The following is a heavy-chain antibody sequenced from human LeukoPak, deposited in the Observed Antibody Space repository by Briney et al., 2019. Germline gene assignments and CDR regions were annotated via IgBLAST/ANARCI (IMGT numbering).Heavy chain of an antibody. CDR1: VGSISSSSYY. CDR2: VYYRGNT. V-gene: IGHV4-39*01. D-gene: IGHD3-9*01. CDR3: ARAVYDIFDWLSTYYFDY. Sequence: SGTLSLTCSVSVGSISSSSYYWVWIRQPPGKGLEWIGSVYYRGNTYYNPSLKSRVTISVDTSKNQFSLKLSSVTAADTAVYYCARAVYDIFDWLSTYYFDYWGQGTLVTASS. J-gene: IGHJ4*02.